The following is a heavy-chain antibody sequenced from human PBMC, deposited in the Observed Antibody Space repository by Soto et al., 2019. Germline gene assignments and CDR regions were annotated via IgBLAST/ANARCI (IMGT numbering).Heavy chain of an antibody. CDR1: GSIFSGYG. CDR3: ARIFRGELAPFDY. D-gene: IGHD6-6*01. J-gene: IGHJ4*02. CDR2: IWYDGSNK. Sequence: QEHLVESGGGVVQPGRSLRLSCAASGSIFSGYGMHWVRQAPGKGLEWVAVIWYDGSNKYYADSVKGRFTISRDNSKNMLYLQMDSLRAEDTAVYYCARIFRGELAPFDYWGQGTLVTVSS. V-gene: IGHV3-33*01.